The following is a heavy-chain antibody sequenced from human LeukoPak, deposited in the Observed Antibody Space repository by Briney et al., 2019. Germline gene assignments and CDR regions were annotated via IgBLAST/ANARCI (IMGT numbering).Heavy chain of an antibody. J-gene: IGHJ6*02. CDR2: ISAYNGNT. CDR3: ARGDALWGQWLVPGYHYYGMDV. V-gene: IGHV1-18*01. D-gene: IGHD6-19*01. Sequence: ASVKVSCKASGYTFTSYGISWVRQAPGQGLEWMGWISAYNGNTNYAQKLQGRVTMTTDTSTSTAYMELRSLRSDDTAVYYCARGDALWGQWLVPGYHYYGMDVWGQGTTVTVSS. CDR1: GYTFTSYG.